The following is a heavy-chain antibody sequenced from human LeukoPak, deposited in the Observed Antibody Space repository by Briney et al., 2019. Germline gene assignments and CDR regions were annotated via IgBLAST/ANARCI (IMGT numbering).Heavy chain of an antibody. Sequence: SVKVSCKASGGTFSSYAISWVRQAPGQGLEWMEGIIPIFGTANYAQKFQGRVTITADESTSTAYMELSSLRSEDTAVYYCATHYDFWSGYYPKDYYYGMDVWGQGTTVTVSS. D-gene: IGHD3-3*01. CDR1: GGTFSSYA. CDR3: ATHYDFWSGYYPKDYYYGMDV. CDR2: IIPIFGTA. J-gene: IGHJ6*02. V-gene: IGHV1-69*13.